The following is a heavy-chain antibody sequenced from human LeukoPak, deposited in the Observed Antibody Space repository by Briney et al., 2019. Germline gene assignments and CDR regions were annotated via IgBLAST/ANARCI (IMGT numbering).Heavy chain of an antibody. CDR1: GFTFSSYS. CDR3: IRDLFDDYSLDY. V-gene: IGHV3-21*01. CDR2: ISSDSSLM. D-gene: IGHD3-16*01. J-gene: IGHJ4*02. Sequence: PGGSLRLSCAASGFTFSSYSMNWVRQAPGKGLEWVSSISSDSSLMYYAESVKGRFTISRDNARNSLYLQMNSLRAEDTAVYYCIRDLFDDYSLDYWGQGALVTVSS.